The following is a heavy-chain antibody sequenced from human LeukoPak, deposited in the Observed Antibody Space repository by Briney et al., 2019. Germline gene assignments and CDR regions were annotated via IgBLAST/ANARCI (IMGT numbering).Heavy chain of an antibody. Sequence: MSSETLSLTCTVSGGSISSSSSYWGWIRQPPGKGLEWIGSIYYSGSTYYNPSLKSRVTISVDTSKNQFSLKLSSVTAADTAVYYCARWGLSSSFIDYWGQGTLVTVSS. CDR1: GGSISSSSSY. V-gene: IGHV4-39*07. CDR2: IYYSGST. D-gene: IGHD6-13*01. J-gene: IGHJ4*02. CDR3: ARWGLSSSFIDY.